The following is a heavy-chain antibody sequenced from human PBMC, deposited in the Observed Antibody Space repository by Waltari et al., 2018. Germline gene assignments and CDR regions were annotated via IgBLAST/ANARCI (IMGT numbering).Heavy chain of an antibody. Sequence: QVQLQASGPGLVKPSETLSLTCTVPGGSLSSYYWSWTRQPPGKGLEWIGYIYYSGSTNYNPSLKSRVTISVDTSKNQFSLKLSSVTAADTAVYYCAREGFYGSGSYYKTYYYMDVWGKGTTVTVSS. CDR1: GGSLSSYY. V-gene: IGHV4-59*01. CDR2: IYYSGST. CDR3: AREGFYGSGSYYKTYYYMDV. D-gene: IGHD3-10*01. J-gene: IGHJ6*03.